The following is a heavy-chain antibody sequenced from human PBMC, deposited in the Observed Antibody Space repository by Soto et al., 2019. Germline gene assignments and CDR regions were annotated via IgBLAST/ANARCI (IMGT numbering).Heavy chain of an antibody. Sequence: GSLRLSCAASGFTFDDYTMHWVRQAPGKGLEWVSLISWDGGSTYYADSVKGRFTISRDNSKNSLYLQMNSLRTEDTALYYCAKDSVAYCGGDCYSHFDYWGQGTLVTVSS. CDR1: GFTFDDYT. V-gene: IGHV3-43*01. CDR3: AKDSVAYCGGDCYSHFDY. J-gene: IGHJ4*02. CDR2: ISWDGGST. D-gene: IGHD2-21*02.